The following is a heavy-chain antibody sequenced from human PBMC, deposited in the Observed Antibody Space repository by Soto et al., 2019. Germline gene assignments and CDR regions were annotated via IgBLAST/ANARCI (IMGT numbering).Heavy chain of an antibody. J-gene: IGHJ4*02. Sequence: PGGSLRLSCAASGFTFSTYAMAWVRQAPGKGLEWVSGVSASGLNTDYADPVKGRFYISRDSSKNTLYLQMNSLRVEDTAVYYCAKKVPGSNPLDSWGQGALVTVSS. D-gene: IGHD1-1*01. V-gene: IGHV3-23*01. CDR1: GFTFSTYA. CDR2: VSASGLNT. CDR3: AKKVPGSNPLDS.